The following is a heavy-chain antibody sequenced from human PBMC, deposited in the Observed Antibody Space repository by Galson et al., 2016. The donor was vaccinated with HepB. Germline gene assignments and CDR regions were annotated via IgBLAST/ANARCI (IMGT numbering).Heavy chain of an antibody. CDR1: GFSFSSYA. CDR3: ASGGPYSPRFFDY. V-gene: IGHV3-30*04. J-gene: IGHJ4*02. Sequence: SLRLSCAASGFSFSSYAMHWVRQAPGKGLEWVAVISYDGNNIYNADSVKGRFTISRDNSKNTLYLQMNSLRAEDTAVYYCASGGPYSPRFFDYWGQGTLVTVSS. CDR2: ISYDGNNI. D-gene: IGHD4-11*01.